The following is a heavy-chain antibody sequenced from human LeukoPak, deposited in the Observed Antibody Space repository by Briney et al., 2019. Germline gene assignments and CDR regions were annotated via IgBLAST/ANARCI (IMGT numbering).Heavy chain of an antibody. V-gene: IGHV4-34*01. CDR3: ARVVVAANYYYYYMDV. CDR1: GGSFSGYY. J-gene: IGHJ6*03. Sequence: PSETLSLTCAVYGGSFSGYYWSWIRQPPGKGLEWIGKINHSGSTNYNPSLKSRVTISVDTSKNQFSLKLSSVTAADTAVYYCARVVVAANYYYYYMDVWGKGTTVTVSS. D-gene: IGHD2-15*01. CDR2: INHSGST.